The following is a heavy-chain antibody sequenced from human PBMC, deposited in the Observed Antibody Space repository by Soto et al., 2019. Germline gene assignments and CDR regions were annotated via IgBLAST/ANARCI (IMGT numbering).Heavy chain of an antibody. D-gene: IGHD3-22*01. CDR3: ARGLYYYDSMLGY. CDR1: DGSFSGYF. V-gene: IGHV4-34*01. CDR2: INHSGST. Sequence: PSETLSLTCAGYDGSFSGYFWSWIRQSPGKGLEWIGEINHSGSTNYNPSLKSRITISVDTSKKEFSLKLSSVTAADTAVYYCARGLYYYDSMLGYWGQGTPVTVS. J-gene: IGHJ4*02.